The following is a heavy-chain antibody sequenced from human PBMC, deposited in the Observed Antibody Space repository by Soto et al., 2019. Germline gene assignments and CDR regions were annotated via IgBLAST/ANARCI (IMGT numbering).Heavy chain of an antibody. J-gene: IGHJ4*02. CDR3: ARGMTPPGAPAWYYFDS. CDR1: GASITGSLF. V-gene: IGHV4-4*07. Sequence: SETLSGTCTVSGASITGSLFWSCIRQPAGKGLERIGRFSLSLTTNYNPSLRSRVTMSADVSKNQFSLRLTSVTAADTALYYCARGMTPPGAPAWYYFDSWGQGTLVTVSS. D-gene: IGHD2-8*02. CDR2: FSLSLTT.